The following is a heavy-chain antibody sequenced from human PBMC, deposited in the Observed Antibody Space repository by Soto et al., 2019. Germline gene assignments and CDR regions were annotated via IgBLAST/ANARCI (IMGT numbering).Heavy chain of an antibody. J-gene: IGHJ4*02. Sequence: ASVKVSCKASGYTFTSYGISWVQQAPGQGLEWMGWISAYSGDTNYAQKLQGRVTMTTDTSTSTAYMELRSLRSDDTAVYYCARSPDFWSGPSFDYWGQGTLVTVSS. CDR1: GYTFTSYG. V-gene: IGHV1-18*01. CDR2: ISAYSGDT. D-gene: IGHD3-3*01. CDR3: ARSPDFWSGPSFDY.